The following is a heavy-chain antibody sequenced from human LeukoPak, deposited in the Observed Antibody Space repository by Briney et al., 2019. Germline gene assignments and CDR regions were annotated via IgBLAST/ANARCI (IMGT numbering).Heavy chain of an antibody. V-gene: IGHV4-34*01. CDR3: ARGDRFLEKLKTVDY. Sequence: PSETLSLTCAVYGGSFSGYYWSWIRQPPGKGLEWIGEINHSGSANYNPSLKSRVTISVDTSKNQFSLKLRSVTVADTAVYYCARGDRFLEKLKTVDYWGQGILVTVSS. D-gene: IGHD3-3*01. J-gene: IGHJ4*02. CDR2: INHSGSA. CDR1: GGSFSGYY.